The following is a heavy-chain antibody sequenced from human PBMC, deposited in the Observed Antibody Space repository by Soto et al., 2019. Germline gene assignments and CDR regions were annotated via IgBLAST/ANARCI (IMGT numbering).Heavy chain of an antibody. CDR3: ARDLVVVAATSDAFDI. Sequence: ASVKVSCKASGYTFTGYYMHWVRQAPGQGLEWMGWINPNSGGTNYAQKFQGRVTMTRDTSISTAYMELSRLRSDDTAVYYCARDLVVVAATSDAFDIWGQGTMVTVSS. CDR2: INPNSGGT. CDR1: GYTFTGYY. J-gene: IGHJ3*02. D-gene: IGHD2-15*01. V-gene: IGHV1-2*02.